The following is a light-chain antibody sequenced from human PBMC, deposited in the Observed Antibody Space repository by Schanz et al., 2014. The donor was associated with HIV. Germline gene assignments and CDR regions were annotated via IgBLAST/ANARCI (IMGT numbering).Light chain of an antibody. J-gene: IGKJ2*01. Sequence: EIVLTQSPGSLSLSPGGRATLSCGASQRLSSSYLAWYQQKRDQPPRLVIYATSTRAAGIPDRFSGSGFGTDFTLTISRLEPEDFAVYYCQQRSNWPRTFGQGTRLEIK. CDR1: QRLSSSY. CDR3: QQRSNWPRT. CDR2: ATS. V-gene: IGKV3D-20*02.